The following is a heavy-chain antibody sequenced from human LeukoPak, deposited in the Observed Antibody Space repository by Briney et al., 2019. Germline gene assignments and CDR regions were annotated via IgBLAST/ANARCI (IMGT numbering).Heavy chain of an antibody. CDR1: GFTFSIYG. D-gene: IGHD1-1*01. J-gene: IGHJ4*02. Sequence: PGGSLKLSCAASGFTFSIYGMHYVRQAPGKGLEWVAVISDDGRNKKYADSVRGRFTISRDDSNNTLYLQMNSLRAEDTGVYYCAKDRETTASGTFDYWGQGTLVTASS. V-gene: IGHV3-30*18. CDR2: ISDDGRNK. CDR3: AKDRETTASGTFDY.